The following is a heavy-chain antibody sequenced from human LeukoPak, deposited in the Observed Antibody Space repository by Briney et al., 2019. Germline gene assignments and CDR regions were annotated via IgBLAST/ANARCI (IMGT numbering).Heavy chain of an antibody. CDR2: IYDSGST. CDR3: ARDRVVAATYYYGMDV. V-gene: IGHV4-39*07. J-gene: IGHJ6*02. D-gene: IGHD2-15*01. Sequence: SETLSLTCTVSGGSIRSSYYYWGWIRQPPGKGLEWIGSIYDSGSTHYNPSPKSRITISVDTSKNQFSLKVTSVTAADTAVYYCARDRVVAATYYYGMDVWGQGTTVTVSS. CDR1: GGSIRSSYYY.